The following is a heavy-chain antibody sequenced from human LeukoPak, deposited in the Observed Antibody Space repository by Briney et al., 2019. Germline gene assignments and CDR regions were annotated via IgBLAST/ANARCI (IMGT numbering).Heavy chain of an antibody. CDR3: ARYGAHYYMYYYMDV. D-gene: IGHD4-17*01. CDR2: MYHSGNT. J-gene: IGHJ6*03. CDR1: GYSISSDYY. V-gene: IGHV4-38-2*02. Sequence: SETLSLTCTVSGYSISSDYYWAWIRQPPGKGLEWIVSMYHSGNTYHNASLKGRVTISIDTSKNQFSLKLTSVTAADTAVYYCARYGAHYYMYYYMDVWGRGTTVTISS.